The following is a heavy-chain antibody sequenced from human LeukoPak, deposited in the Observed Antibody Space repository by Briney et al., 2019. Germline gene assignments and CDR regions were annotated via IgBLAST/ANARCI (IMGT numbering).Heavy chain of an antibody. CDR3: ARDREGTDY. CDR1: GYTFTGYY. V-gene: IGHV1-2*02. D-gene: IGHD1-1*01. J-gene: IGHJ4*02. CDR2: ISPNSGGT. Sequence: ASVKVSCKASGYTFTGYYIHWVRQAPGQGLEWMGWISPNSGGTNYAQKFQDRVTMTRDTSINAAFMELSRLKSDDTAVYYCARDREGTDYWGRGTLVTVSS.